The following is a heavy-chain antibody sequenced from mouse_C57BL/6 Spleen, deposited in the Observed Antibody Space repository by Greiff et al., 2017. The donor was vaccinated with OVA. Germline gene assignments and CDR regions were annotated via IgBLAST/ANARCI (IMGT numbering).Heavy chain of an antibody. Sequence: EVKLQESGGGLVKPGGSLKLSCAASGFTFSSYAMSWVRQTPEKRLEWVATISAGGSYTYYPDNVKGRFTITRDNAKNNRDRQMSHLKSEDTDMYYCARDGYYDEGFDYWGQGTTLTVST. CDR2: ISAGGSYT. J-gene: IGHJ2*01. V-gene: IGHV5-4*01. CDR3: ARDGYYDEGFDY. CDR1: GFTFSSYA. D-gene: IGHD2-4*01.